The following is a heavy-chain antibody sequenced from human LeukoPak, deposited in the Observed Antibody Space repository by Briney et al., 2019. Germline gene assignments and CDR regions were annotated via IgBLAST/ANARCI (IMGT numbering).Heavy chain of an antibody. Sequence: PSVKVSCKASGYTFTDYYIHWVRQAPGQGLEWMGWINPNSGGTNYAQKFQGRVTMTRDTSISTAYMELSRLRSDDTAVYYCAREATVTTAWGYWGQGTLVTVSS. D-gene: IGHD4-17*01. J-gene: IGHJ4*02. CDR3: AREATVTTAWGY. CDR2: INPNSGGT. V-gene: IGHV1-2*02. CDR1: GYTFTDYY.